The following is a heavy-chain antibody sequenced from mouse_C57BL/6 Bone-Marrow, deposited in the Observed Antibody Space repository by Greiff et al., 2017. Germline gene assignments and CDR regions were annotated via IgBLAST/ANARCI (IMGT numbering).Heavy chain of an antibody. D-gene: IGHD2-10*02. J-gene: IGHJ2*01. CDR2: INPNYGTT. V-gene: IGHV1-39*01. Sequence: SGPELVKPGASVKISCKASGYSFTDYNMNWVKQSNGKSLEWIGVINPNYGTTSYNQKYKGKATLTVDPSSSTAYMQLNSLTSEDSAVYYCARRGYSMDYFDYWGQGTTLTVSS. CDR1: GYSFTDYN. CDR3: ARRGYSMDYFDY.